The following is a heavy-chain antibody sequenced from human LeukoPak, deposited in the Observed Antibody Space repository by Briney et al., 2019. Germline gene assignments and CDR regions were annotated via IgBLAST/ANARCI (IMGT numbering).Heavy chain of an antibody. CDR3: AKGFGTSGIDY. CDR1: GFTFSSYG. J-gene: IGHJ4*02. V-gene: IGHV3-23*01. Sequence: GGSLRLSCAASGFTFSSYGMSWVRQAPGKGLEWVSAISGSGGGTYYTDSVKGRFTISRDNSKNTLYLQMNSLRAEDTAIYYCAKGFGTSGIDYWGQGTLVTVSS. D-gene: IGHD1-14*01. CDR2: ISGSGGGT.